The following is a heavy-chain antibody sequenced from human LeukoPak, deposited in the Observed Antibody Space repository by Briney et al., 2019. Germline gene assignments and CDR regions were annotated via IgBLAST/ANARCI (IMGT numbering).Heavy chain of an antibody. V-gene: IGHV3-30*02. CDR2: IRYDGSNK. CDR1: GFTFSSYG. Sequence: PGGSLRLSCAASGFTFSSYGMHWVRQAPGKGLEWVAFIRYDGSNKYYADSVKGRFTISRDNSKNTLYLQMNSLRAEDTAVYYCAKGPPLLYYYGSGSSPLDYWGQGTLVTVSS. J-gene: IGHJ4*02. D-gene: IGHD3-10*01. CDR3: AKGPPLLYYYGSGSSPLDY.